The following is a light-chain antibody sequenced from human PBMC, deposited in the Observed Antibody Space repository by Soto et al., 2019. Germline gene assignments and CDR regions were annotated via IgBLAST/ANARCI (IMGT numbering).Light chain of an antibody. V-gene: IGKV1-5*01. CDR2: DAS. CDR1: QSITGW. J-gene: IGKJ1*01. CDR3: QQYSTYWT. Sequence: DIQMSQSPSTLSASVGDRVTIPCRASQSITGWLAWFQQKPGKAPKLLIYDASSLQSGVPSRFSGSGSGTEFTLTITSLQPDDFATYYCQQYSTYWTFGQGTKVDI.